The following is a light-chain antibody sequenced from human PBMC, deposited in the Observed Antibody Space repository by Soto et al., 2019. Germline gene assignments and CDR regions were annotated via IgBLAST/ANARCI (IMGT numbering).Light chain of an antibody. CDR3: QHATTLPIT. CDR2: GAS. V-gene: IGKV1-12*01. Sequence: PLTQSPSSVSAYVGDRVTITCRASQDIRTWLAWYQQKPGKAPKILIYGASTLQSGVPSRFSGSGSGTYFTLTISSLQPEDSSTHYYQHATTLPITLGPGTRLEIK. CDR1: QDIRTW. J-gene: IGKJ5*01.